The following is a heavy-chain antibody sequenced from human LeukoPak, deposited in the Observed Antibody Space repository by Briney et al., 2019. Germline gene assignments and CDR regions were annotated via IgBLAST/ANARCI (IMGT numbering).Heavy chain of an antibody. CDR2: ISGSGGST. Sequence: GGSLRLSCAASGFTFSSYAMSWVRQAPGKGLEWVSAISGSGGSTYYADSVKGRFAISRDNSKNTLYLQMNSLRAEDTVVYYCANRGYSYGVDYWGQGTLVTVSS. CDR3: ANRGYSYGVDY. D-gene: IGHD5-18*01. V-gene: IGHV3-23*01. J-gene: IGHJ4*02. CDR1: GFTFSSYA.